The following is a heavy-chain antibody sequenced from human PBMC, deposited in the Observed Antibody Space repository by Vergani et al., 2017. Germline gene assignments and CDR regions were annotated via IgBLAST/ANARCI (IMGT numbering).Heavy chain of an antibody. CDR1: GGSISSSSYY. Sequence: QLQLQESGPGLVKPSETLSLTCTVSGGSISSSSYYWGWIRQPPGKGLEWIGSIYHSGSTNYNPSLKSRVTISVDKSKNQFSLKLSSVTAADTAVYYCANYLGYGDYSAYYFDYWGQGTLVTVSS. J-gene: IGHJ4*02. V-gene: IGHV4-39*07. CDR3: ANYLGYGDYSAYYFDY. D-gene: IGHD4-17*01. CDR2: IYHSGST.